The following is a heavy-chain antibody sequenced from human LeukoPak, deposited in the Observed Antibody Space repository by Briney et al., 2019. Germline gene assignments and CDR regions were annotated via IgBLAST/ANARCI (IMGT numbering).Heavy chain of an antibody. CDR2: ISAYNGNT. D-gene: IGHD5-12*01. CDR1: GYTFTSDG. CDR3: ARDLVATGSVGGY. J-gene: IGHJ4*02. V-gene: IGHV1-18*01. Sequence: ASVKVSCEASGYTFTSDGISWVRRAPGQGLGWMGWISAYNGNTNYAQKLQGRVTMTTDTSTSTAYMELRSLRSDDTAVYYCARDLVATGSVGGYWGQGTLVTVSS.